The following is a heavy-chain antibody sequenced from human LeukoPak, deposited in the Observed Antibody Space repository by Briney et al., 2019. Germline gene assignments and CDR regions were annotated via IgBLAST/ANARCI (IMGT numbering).Heavy chain of an antibody. D-gene: IGHD3-22*01. V-gene: IGHV3-21*01. CDR2: ISSSSYI. Sequence: GGSLRLSCAASGFTFSSYSMNWVRQAPGKGLEWVSSISSSSYIYYADSVKGRFTISGDNAKNSLYLQMNSLRAEDTAVYYCAGAYYYDSMDYWGQGTLVTVSS. CDR1: GFTFSSYS. J-gene: IGHJ4*02. CDR3: AGAYYYDSMDY.